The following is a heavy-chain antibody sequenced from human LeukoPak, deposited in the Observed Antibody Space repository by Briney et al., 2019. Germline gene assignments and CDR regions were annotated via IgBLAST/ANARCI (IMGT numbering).Heavy chain of an antibody. Sequence: GGSLRLSCAASGFSFSGYAMHWVRQVPGKGLEWVAFIRYDGSTKFYTDSVKGRFAISRDNSKNTLSLQMNSLRTEDTAVYYCAALHTGTFVDYWGQGTLVTVSS. D-gene: IGHD4-17*01. CDR2: IRYDGSTK. CDR1: GFSFSGYA. CDR3: AALHTGTFVDY. V-gene: IGHV3-30*02. J-gene: IGHJ4*02.